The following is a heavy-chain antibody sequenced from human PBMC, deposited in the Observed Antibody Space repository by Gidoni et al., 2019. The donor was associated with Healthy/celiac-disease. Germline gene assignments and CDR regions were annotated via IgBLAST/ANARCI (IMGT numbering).Heavy chain of an antibody. CDR2: INHSGST. V-gene: IGHV4-34*01. J-gene: IGHJ6*02. CDR1: GGSFSGYY. D-gene: IGHD6-6*01. CDR3: ARERQLEGRMDV. Sequence: QVQLQQWGAGLLKPSETLSLTCAVYGGSFSGYYWSWIRQPPGKGLEWIGEINHSGSTNYNPSLKSRVTISVDTSKNQFSLKLSSVTAADTAVYYCARERQLEGRMDVWGQGTTVTVSS.